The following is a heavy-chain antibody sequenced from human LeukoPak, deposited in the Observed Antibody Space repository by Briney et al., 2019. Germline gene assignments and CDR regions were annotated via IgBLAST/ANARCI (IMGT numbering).Heavy chain of an antibody. CDR3: ARASRDYYDSSGP. Sequence: PGGSLRLSCAASGFTFSSYSMLWVRQAPGKGLEWVSYISSSSSTIYYADSVKGRFTISRDNAKNSLYLQMNTLRAEDTAVYYCARASRDYYDSSGPWGQGTLVTVSS. D-gene: IGHD3-22*01. J-gene: IGHJ5*02. CDR1: GFTFSSYS. CDR2: ISSSSSTI. V-gene: IGHV3-48*01.